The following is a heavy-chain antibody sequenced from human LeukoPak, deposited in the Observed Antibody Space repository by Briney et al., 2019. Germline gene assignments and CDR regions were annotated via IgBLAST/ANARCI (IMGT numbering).Heavy chain of an antibody. CDR1: GFTFSSYA. CDR3: ARVGDSYYYGSGSYGYYYGMDV. CDR2: ISYDGSNK. D-gene: IGHD3-10*01. Sequence: GGSLRLSCAASGFTFSSYAMHWVRQAPGKGLEWVAVISYDGSNKYYADSVKGRFTISRDNSKNTLYLQMSSLRAEDTAVYYCARVGDSYYYGSGSYGYYYGMDVWGQGTTVTVSS. V-gene: IGHV3-30-3*01. J-gene: IGHJ6*02.